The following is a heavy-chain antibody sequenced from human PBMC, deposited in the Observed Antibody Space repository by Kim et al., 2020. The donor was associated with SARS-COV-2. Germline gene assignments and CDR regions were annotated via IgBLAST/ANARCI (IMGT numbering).Heavy chain of an antibody. CDR2: IYTSGST. D-gene: IGHD6-19*01. CDR3: ARDSESRYSSGWDPMVAFDI. J-gene: IGHJ3*02. CDR1: GGSISSGSYY. V-gene: IGHV4-61*02. Sequence: SETLSLTCTVSGGSISSGSYYWSWIRQPAGKGLEWIGRIYTSGSTNYNPSLKSRVTISVDTSKNQFSLKLSSVTAADTAVYYCARDSESRYSSGWDPMVAFDIWDQGTMVTVSS.